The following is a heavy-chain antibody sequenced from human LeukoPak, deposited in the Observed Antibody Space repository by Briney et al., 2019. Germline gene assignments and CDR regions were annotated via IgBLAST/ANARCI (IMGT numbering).Heavy chain of an antibody. Sequence: PSETLSLTCTVSGGSISGYYWSWIRQPPGKGLEWIGYIYYSGSTSYNPSLKSRITISVDTSKKQFSLNLNSVTAADTAVYYCARHGGWYEDYWGQGTLVTFSS. CDR2: IYYSGST. J-gene: IGHJ4*02. D-gene: IGHD6-19*01. CDR3: ARHGGWYEDY. CDR1: GGSISGYY. V-gene: IGHV4-59*08.